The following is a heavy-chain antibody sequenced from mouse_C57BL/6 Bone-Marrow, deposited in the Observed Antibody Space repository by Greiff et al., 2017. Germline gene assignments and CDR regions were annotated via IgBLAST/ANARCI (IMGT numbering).Heavy chain of an antibody. CDR3: TYGYYEDY. J-gene: IGHJ2*01. CDR2: IDPENGDT. D-gene: IGHD2-3*01. V-gene: IGHV14-4*01. CDR1: GFNIKDDY. Sequence: EVKLMESGAELVRPGASVKLSCTASGFNIKDDYMHWVKQRPEQGLEWIGWIDPENGDTEYASKFQGKATITADTSSNTAYLQLSSLTSEDTAVYYCTYGYYEDYWGKGTTLTVSS.